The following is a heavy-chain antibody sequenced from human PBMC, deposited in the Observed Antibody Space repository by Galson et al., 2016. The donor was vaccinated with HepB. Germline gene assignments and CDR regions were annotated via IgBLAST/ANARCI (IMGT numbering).Heavy chain of an antibody. Sequence: SLRLSCAASGFTFSRYAMSWVRHGPGKGLEWVASNNNGGNPYYADSVRGRFTIFRDNSRNTLYLQMNRLRAEDTALYHCARASGPFDMWGQGTMVTVSS. J-gene: IGHJ3*02. CDR3: ARASGPFDM. V-gene: IGHV3-23*01. CDR2: NNNGGNP. CDR1: GFTFSRYA. D-gene: IGHD7-27*01.